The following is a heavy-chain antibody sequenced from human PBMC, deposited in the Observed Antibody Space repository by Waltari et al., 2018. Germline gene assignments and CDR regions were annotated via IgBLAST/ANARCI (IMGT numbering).Heavy chain of an antibody. CDR2: ILYSGTT. J-gene: IGHJ4*02. CDR1: RGSIIGFY. Sequence: QVHLQESGPGLVKPSETLSLTCTVSRGSIIGFYWSWIRQPPGKGLEWIGSILYSGTTVYSPSLESRVTMAVDMSKNQCSLELGSVTAADTAVYHCARYHCTSGVCQHFDYWGQGILVTVSS. V-gene: IGHV4-59*01. D-gene: IGHD2-8*01. CDR3: ARYHCTSGVCQHFDY.